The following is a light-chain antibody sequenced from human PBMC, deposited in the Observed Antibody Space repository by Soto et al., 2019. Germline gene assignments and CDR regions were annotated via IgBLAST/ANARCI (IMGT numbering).Light chain of an antibody. V-gene: IGKV3-15*01. CDR3: QQYNNWPPWT. J-gene: IGKJ1*01. CDR2: GAS. CDR1: QSVSSY. Sequence: EIVLTQSPDTLSLSPGERATLSCRASQSVSSYLAWYQQKPGQAPRLLIYGASTRATGIPARFSGSGSGTEFTLAISSLQSEDFAVYYCQQYNNWPPWTFGPGTKV.